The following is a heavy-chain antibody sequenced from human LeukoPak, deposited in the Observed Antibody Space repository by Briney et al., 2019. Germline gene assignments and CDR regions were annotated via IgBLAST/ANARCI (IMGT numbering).Heavy chain of an antibody. D-gene: IGHD5-12*01. CDR1: GYTFTSYD. V-gene: IGHV1-8*01. Sequence: ASVKVSCKASGYTFTSYDINWVRQATGPGLEWMGWMNPNSGNTGYAQKFQGRVTMTRNTSISTAYMELSSLRSEDTAVYYCARGPLIVATYFDYWGQGTLVTASS. CDR2: MNPNSGNT. J-gene: IGHJ4*02. CDR3: ARGPLIVATYFDY.